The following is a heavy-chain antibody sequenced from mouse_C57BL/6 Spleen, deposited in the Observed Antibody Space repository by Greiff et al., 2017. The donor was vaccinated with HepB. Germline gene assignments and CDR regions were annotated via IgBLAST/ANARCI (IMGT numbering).Heavy chain of an antibody. Sequence: QVQLKQPGAELVRPGTSVKLSCKASGYTFTSYWMHWVKQRPGQGLEWIGVIDPSDSYTNYNQKFKGKATLTVDTSSSTAYMQLSSLTSEDSAVYYCARYGRVFDYWGQGTTLTVSS. V-gene: IGHV1-59*01. J-gene: IGHJ2*01. CDR2: IDPSDSYT. CDR3: ARYGRVFDY. CDR1: GYTFTSYW. D-gene: IGHD1-1*01.